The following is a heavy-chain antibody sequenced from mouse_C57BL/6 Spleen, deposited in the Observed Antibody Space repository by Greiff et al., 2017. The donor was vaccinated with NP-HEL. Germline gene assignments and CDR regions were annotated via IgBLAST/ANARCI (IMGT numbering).Heavy chain of an antibody. CDR3: ARAARELAY. CDR2: INPGSGGT. J-gene: IGHJ3*01. V-gene: IGHV1-54*01. CDR1: GYAFTNYL. Sequence: QVQLQQSGAELVRPGTSVKVSCKASGYAFTNYLIEWVKQRPGQGLEWIGVINPGSGGTNYNEKFKGKATLTADKSSSTAYMQRSSMTSEDSAVYFCARAARELAYGGQGTRVTVSA.